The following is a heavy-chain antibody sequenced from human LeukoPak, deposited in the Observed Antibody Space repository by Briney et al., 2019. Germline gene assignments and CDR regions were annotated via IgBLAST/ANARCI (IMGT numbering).Heavy chain of an antibody. V-gene: IGHV1-69*13. Sequence: SVKVSCKASGGAVSSHAISWVRLAPGQGLEWMGAIIPISNTANYAQKFQGRVTITADESTRTAYMELSSLTSEDKAVYYCARCAGCTRGWYWRPFDYWGQGTLVTVSS. CDR1: GGAVSSHA. CDR2: IIPISNTA. CDR3: ARCAGCTRGWYWRPFDY. D-gene: IGHD6-19*01. J-gene: IGHJ4*02.